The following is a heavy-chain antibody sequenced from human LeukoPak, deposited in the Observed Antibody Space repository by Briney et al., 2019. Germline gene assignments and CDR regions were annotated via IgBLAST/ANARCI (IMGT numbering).Heavy chain of an antibody. J-gene: IGHJ4*02. V-gene: IGHV3-48*01. CDR1: GFTFSSYA. D-gene: IGHD2-8*02. CDR3: ARDYRWAFDY. Sequence: GGSLRLSCAASGFTFSSYAMSWVRQAPGKGLEWISYISGSSGPIYYADAVKGRFTISRDDAKNSLYLQMNSLRAEDTAVYYCARDYRWAFDYWGQGTLVTVSS. CDR2: ISGSSGPI.